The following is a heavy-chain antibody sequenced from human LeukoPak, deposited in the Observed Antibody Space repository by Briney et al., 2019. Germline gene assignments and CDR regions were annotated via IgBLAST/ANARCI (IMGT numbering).Heavy chain of an antibody. V-gene: IGHV3-33*01. CDR1: GFTFSTYG. J-gene: IGHJ4*02. CDR2: IWYDGSNP. CDR3: AREGVQQLWHAFDY. D-gene: IGHD5-18*01. Sequence: GRSLRLSCAASGFTFSTYGMHWVRQAPGKGLECVTTIWYDGSNPYYADSVKDRFTISRDNSKNTLYLQMNSRRAEDTAVYYCAREGVQQLWHAFDYWGQGTLVAVCS.